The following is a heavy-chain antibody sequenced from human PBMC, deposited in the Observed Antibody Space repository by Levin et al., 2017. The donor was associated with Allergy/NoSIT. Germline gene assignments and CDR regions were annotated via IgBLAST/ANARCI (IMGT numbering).Heavy chain of an antibody. D-gene: IGHD2-2*01. J-gene: IGHJ5*02. CDR3: ARHNAYFISGIWHGDWLDP. Sequence: GGSLRLSCAASGFTFSNHYMDWVRQAPGKGLEWVGRITNKRNSYSTEYAASVKGRFTISRDDSKNSLYLQLNSLKTEDTAVYYCARHNAYFISGIWHGDWLDPWGQGTLVTVSS. CDR1: GFTFSNHY. CDR2: ITNKRNSYST. V-gene: IGHV3-72*01.